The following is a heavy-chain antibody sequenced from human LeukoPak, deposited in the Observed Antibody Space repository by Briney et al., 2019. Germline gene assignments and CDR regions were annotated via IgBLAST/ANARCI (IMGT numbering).Heavy chain of an antibody. Sequence: ASVKVSCKASGGTFSSYAISWVRQAPGQRLEWMGWINAGNGNTKYSQKFQGRVTITRDTSASTAYMELSSLRSEDTAVYYCARVLESYYDSSGEWGYWGQGTLVTVSS. CDR1: GGTFSSYA. V-gene: IGHV1-3*01. CDR2: INAGNGNT. CDR3: ARVLESYYDSSGEWGY. J-gene: IGHJ4*02. D-gene: IGHD3-22*01.